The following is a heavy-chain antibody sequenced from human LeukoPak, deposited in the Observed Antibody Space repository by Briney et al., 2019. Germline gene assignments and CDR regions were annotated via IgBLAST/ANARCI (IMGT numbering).Heavy chain of an antibody. J-gene: IGHJ6*02. CDR1: GFTFSSYS. CDR2: ISSSSSTI. V-gene: IGHV3-48*04. D-gene: IGHD3-10*01. CDR3: AKDRHGSGSPTLYYYYGMDV. Sequence: GGSLRLSCAASGFTFSSYSMNWVRQAPGKGLEWVSYISSSSSTIYYADSVKGRFTISRDNAKNSLYLQMNSLRAEDTALYYCAKDRHGSGSPTLYYYYGMDVWGQGTTVIVSS.